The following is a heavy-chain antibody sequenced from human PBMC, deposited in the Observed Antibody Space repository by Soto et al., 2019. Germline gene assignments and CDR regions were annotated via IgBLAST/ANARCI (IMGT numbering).Heavy chain of an antibody. J-gene: IGHJ4*02. Sequence: PGGSLRLSCAASGFTFSSYGMHWVRQAPGKGLEWVAVIWYDGSNKYYADSVKGRFTISRDNSKNTLYLQMNSLRAEDTAVYYCARENFGPSEDIVATSYFDYWGQGTLVTVSS. D-gene: IGHD5-12*01. V-gene: IGHV3-33*01. CDR3: ARENFGPSEDIVATSYFDY. CDR2: IWYDGSNK. CDR1: GFTFSSYG.